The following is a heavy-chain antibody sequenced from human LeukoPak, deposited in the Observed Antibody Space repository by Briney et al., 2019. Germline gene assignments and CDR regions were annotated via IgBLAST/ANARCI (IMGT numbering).Heavy chain of an antibody. J-gene: IGHJ6*03. Sequence: PGGSLRLSCAASGFTFSSYAMHWVRQAPGKGLEWVAVISYDGSNKYYADSVKGRFTISRDNSKNTLYLQMNSLRAEDTAVYYCARDGYYDFWSGYYYLYYYMDVWGKGTTVTVSS. D-gene: IGHD3-3*01. CDR1: GFTFSSYA. CDR2: ISYDGSNK. CDR3: ARDGYYDFWSGYYYLYYYMDV. V-gene: IGHV3-30-3*01.